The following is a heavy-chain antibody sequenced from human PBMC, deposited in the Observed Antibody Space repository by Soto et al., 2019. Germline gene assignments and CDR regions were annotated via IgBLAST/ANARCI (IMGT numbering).Heavy chain of an antibody. D-gene: IGHD3-16*01. CDR2: INPNSGGT. Sequence: ASVKVSCKASGHTFTGYYMHWVRQAPGQGLEWMGWINPNSGGTNYAQKFQGWVTMTRDTSISTAYMELSRLRSDDTAVYYCAREEGGSVPYGMDVWGQGTTVTVSS. J-gene: IGHJ6*02. V-gene: IGHV1-2*04. CDR1: GHTFTGYY. CDR3: AREEGGSVPYGMDV.